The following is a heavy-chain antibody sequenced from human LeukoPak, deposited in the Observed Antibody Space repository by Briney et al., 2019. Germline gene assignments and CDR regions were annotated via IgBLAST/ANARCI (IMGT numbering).Heavy chain of an antibody. Sequence: SVKVFCKASGGTFSSYAISWVRQAPGQGLEWMGGIIPIFGTANYAQKFLGRVTITADESTSTAYMELSSLRSEDTAVYYCARSEAAAGLFDYWGQGTLVTVSS. V-gene: IGHV1-69*13. CDR2: IIPIFGTA. J-gene: IGHJ4*02. CDR1: GGTFSSYA. D-gene: IGHD6-13*01. CDR3: ARSEAAAGLFDY.